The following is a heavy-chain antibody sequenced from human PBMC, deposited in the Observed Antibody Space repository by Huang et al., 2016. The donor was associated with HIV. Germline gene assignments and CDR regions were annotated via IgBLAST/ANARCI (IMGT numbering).Heavy chain of an antibody. CDR2: LEPEDGET. V-gene: IGHV1-24*01. J-gene: IGHJ4*02. CDR3: ATVYRRFRNHDSGDYYFDY. D-gene: IGHD3-22*01. CDR1: GYTLPELS. Sequence: QVQLVQSGAEVKKPGASVKVSCKVSGYTLPELSMPWVRQAPGKGLEWMGGLEPEDGETIYAQKFQGRVTMTEYTSTDTAYMELSSLRSEDTAVYYCATVYRRFRNHDSGDYYFDYWDQGTLVTVSS.